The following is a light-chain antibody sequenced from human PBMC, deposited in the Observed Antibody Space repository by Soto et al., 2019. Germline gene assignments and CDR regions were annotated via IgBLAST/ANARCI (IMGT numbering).Light chain of an antibody. J-gene: IGKJ4*01. CDR2: WAS. CDR3: QQYHSTLT. Sequence: DIVMTQSPDSLAVSLGERATINCKSSQSILYTSNNKNYLAWYQQIPGQPPKLLIYWASTRASGVPDRFSGSGSGTDFTLTISSLQAEDVAVYYCQQYHSTLTFGGGTKVEIK. V-gene: IGKV4-1*01. CDR1: QSILYTSNNKNY.